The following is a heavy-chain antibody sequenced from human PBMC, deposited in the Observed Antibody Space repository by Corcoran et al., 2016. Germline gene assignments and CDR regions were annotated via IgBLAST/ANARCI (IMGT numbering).Heavy chain of an antibody. V-gene: IGHV1-3*01. D-gene: IGHD5-12*01. CDR1: GYTFISYV. J-gene: IGHJ4*02. Sequence: QVQLVPSGAEVKKPGASVKVSCKASGYTFISYVMHWVRQAPGQKLEWMGWINAGNGNTKYSQEFQGRVTITRDTSASTAYMEMSTLRSEDTAVYYCARGHGDNYDYWGQGTRVTVSS. CDR2: INAGNGNT. CDR3: ARGHGDNYDY.